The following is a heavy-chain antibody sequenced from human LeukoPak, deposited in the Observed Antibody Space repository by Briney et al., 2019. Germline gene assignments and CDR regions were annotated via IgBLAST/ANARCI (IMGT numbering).Heavy chain of an antibody. V-gene: IGHV1-18*01. J-gene: IGHJ4*02. Sequence: ASVKVSCKASGYTFTSYGSSWVRQAPGQGLEWMGWISAYNGNTNYAQKLQGRVTMTTDTSTSTAYMELRSLRSDDTAVYYCATGPRLNGYSLYWGQGTLVTVSS. CDR2: ISAYNGNT. D-gene: IGHD5-18*01. CDR1: GYTFTSYG. CDR3: ATGPRLNGYSLY.